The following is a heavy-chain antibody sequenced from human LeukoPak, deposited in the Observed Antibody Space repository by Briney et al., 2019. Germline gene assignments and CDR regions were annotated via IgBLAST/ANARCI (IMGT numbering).Heavy chain of an antibody. V-gene: IGHV3-74*01. CDR3: ARAARYDFWSGYYRAYYYYMDV. CDR1: GFTFSSYW. D-gene: IGHD3-3*01. J-gene: IGHJ6*03. CDR2: INSDGSST. Sequence: GGSLRLSCAASGFTFSSYWMHWVRQAPGKGLVWVSRINSDGSSTGYADSVKGRFTISRDNAKNTLYLQMNSLRAEDTAVYYCARAARYDFWSGYYRAYYYYMDVWGKGTTVTVSS.